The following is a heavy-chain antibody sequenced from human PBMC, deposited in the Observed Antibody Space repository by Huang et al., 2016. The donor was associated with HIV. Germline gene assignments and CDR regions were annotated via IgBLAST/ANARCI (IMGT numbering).Heavy chain of an antibody. CDR1: GGSFTGNY. J-gene: IGHJ6*02. CDR2: VNDSGAT. D-gene: IGHD3-3*01. Sequence: QMQLQQRGAGLLKPSETLSLTCGVSGGSFTGNYLTWIRQAPGKGLAWIGEVNDSGATKYNPSLNGRVTIALDKSNRELSLNLRSVTAADTAVYYCARQWTILEWLLGLDVWGQGTTVIVSS. V-gene: IGHV4-34*02. CDR3: ARQWTILEWLLGLDV.